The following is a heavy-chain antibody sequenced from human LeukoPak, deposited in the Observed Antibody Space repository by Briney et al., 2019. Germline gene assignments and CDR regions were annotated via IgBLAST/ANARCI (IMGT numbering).Heavy chain of an antibody. CDR2: IYYSGST. V-gene: IGHV4-30-4*08. J-gene: IGHJ4*02. CDR3: ASGPTMRGIVVVPAAIVS. CDR1: GGSISSGDHY. D-gene: IGHD2-2*01. Sequence: PSETLSLTCTVSGGSISSGDHYWSWIRQPPGKGVEWIGYIYYSGSTHYNPSLKSRVTISVDTSKNQFSLKLSSVTAADTAVYYCASGPTMRGIVVVPAAIVSGGQGTLVTVSS.